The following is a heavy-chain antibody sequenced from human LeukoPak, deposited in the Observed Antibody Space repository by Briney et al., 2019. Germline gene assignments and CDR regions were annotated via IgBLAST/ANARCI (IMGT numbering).Heavy chain of an antibody. CDR3: ARLRGYSYGYLDY. J-gene: IGHJ4*02. Sequence: PGGSLRLSCAVSGFSVSNNYMNWVRQAPGKGLEWVSLIYSGGSTYYADSVKGRFTISRDNSKNTLYLQMNSLRAEDTAVYYCARLRGYSYGYLDYWGQGTLVTVSS. CDR1: GFSVSNNY. V-gene: IGHV3-53*01. D-gene: IGHD5-18*01. CDR2: IYSGGST.